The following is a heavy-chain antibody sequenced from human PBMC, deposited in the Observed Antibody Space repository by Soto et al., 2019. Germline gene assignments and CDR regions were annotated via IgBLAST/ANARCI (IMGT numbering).Heavy chain of an antibody. CDR1: GFTFNNYA. V-gene: IGHV3-23*01. CDR2: ISGSGVST. J-gene: IGHJ6*02. CDR3: AKVGRDGFRDGMDV. Sequence: RLSCAASGFTFNNYAMTWVRQAPGKGLEWVSGISGSGVSTYYAESVKGRFTISRDNSKNTLYLQMKILRAEDTAVYYCAKVGRDGFRDGMDVWGQGTTVTVSS.